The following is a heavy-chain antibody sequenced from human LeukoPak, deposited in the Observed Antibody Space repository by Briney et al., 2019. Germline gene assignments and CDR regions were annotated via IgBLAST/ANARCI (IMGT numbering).Heavy chain of an antibody. D-gene: IGHD3-22*01. V-gene: IGHV3-21*04. Sequence: GGSLRLSCAASGFTFSSYSMNWVRQAPGKGLEWVSSISDDSKYIYYADSVKGRFTISRDNAKNSLYLQMNSLRAEDTAVYYCARDRVYYDSSGYYFDYWGQGTLVTVSS. J-gene: IGHJ4*02. CDR3: ARDRVYYDSSGYYFDY. CDR1: GFTFSSYS. CDR2: ISDDSKYI.